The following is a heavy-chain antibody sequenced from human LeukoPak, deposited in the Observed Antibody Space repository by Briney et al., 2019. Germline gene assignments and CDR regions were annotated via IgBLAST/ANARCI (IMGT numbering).Heavy chain of an antibody. CDR2: IYYSGST. V-gene: IGHV4-59*12. CDR3: ARLCGGDPGDWHFDL. J-gene: IGHJ2*01. Sequence: PSETLSLTCTVSGGSISSYYWSWIRQPPGKGLEWIGYIYYSGSTNYNPSLKSRVTISVDTSKNQFSLKLSSVTAADTAVYYCARLCGGDPGDWHFDLWGRGTLVTVSS. D-gene: IGHD2-21*02. CDR1: GGSISSYY.